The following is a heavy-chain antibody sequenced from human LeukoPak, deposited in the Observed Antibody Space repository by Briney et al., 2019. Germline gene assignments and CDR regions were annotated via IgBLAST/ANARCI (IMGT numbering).Heavy chain of an antibody. J-gene: IGHJ4*02. V-gene: IGHV1-69*01. CDR1: GGTFSSYA. Sequence: GSSVKVSCKASGGTFSSYAISWVRQAPGQGLEWMGGIIPIFGTANYAQKFQGRVTITADESTSTAYMELSSLRSEDTTVYYCARELKVGNTDTGYYFDYWGQGTLVTVSS. CDR2: IIPIFGTA. D-gene: IGHD2/OR15-2a*01. CDR3: ARELKVGNTDTGYYFDY.